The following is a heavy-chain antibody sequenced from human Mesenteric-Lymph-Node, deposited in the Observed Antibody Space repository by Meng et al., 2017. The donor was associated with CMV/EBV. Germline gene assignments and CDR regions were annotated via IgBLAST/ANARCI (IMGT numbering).Heavy chain of an antibody. J-gene: IGHJ4*02. CDR2: VKSKSDGGTI. Sequence: GSLRLSCAASGFTFSDAWMNWVRQAPGKGLEWVGRVKSKSDGGTIDYAAPVKGRFTISRDDSNNTVYLEMSSLKTEDSAVYSCATGGTYSGFDYWGQGTLVTVSS. V-gene: IGHV3-15*01. CDR1: GFTFSDAW. D-gene: IGHD1-26*01. CDR3: ATGGTYSGFDY.